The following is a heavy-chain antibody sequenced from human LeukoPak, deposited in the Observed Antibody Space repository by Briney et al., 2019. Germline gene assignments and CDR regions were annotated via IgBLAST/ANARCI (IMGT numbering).Heavy chain of an antibody. CDR2: IWHDGSNK. CDR1: GFTFSSYG. J-gene: IGHJ6*02. V-gene: IGHV3-33*01. CDR3: ARDLDPYYYYGMDV. Sequence: GRSLRLSCAASGFTFSSYGMHWVRQAPGKGLEWVAVIWHDGSNKYYADSVKGRFTISRDNSKNTLYLQMNSLRAEDTAVYYCARDLDPYYYYGMDVWGQGTTVTVSS. D-gene: IGHD1-1*01.